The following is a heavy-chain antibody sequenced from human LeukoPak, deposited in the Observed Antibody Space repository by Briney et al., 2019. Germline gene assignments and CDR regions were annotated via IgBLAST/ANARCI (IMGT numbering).Heavy chain of an antibody. CDR3: ARSYDSSGFARAGDAFDI. CDR1: GFTFSSYW. D-gene: IGHD3-22*01. CDR2: INSDGSST. V-gene: IGHV3-74*01. Sequence: GGSLRLSCAAAGFTFSSYWMHWARQAPGKGLVWVSRINSDGSSTSYADSVKGRFTISRDNAKNTLYLQMNSLRAEDTAVYYCARSYDSSGFARAGDAFDIWGQGTMVAVSS. J-gene: IGHJ3*02.